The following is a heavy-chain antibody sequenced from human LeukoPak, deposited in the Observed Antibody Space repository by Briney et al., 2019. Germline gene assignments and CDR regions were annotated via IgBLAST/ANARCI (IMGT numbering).Heavy chain of an antibody. CDR2: FDPEDGET. V-gene: IGHV1-24*01. D-gene: IGHD3-3*01. CDR1: GYTLTELS. CDR3: ATHNISRITIFGVVIKGRYNWFDP. Sequence: GASVNVSCKVSGYTLTELSMHWVRQAPGKGLEWMGGFDPEDGETIYAQKFQGRVTMTEDTSTDTAYMELSSLRSEDTAVYYCATHNISRITIFGVVIKGRYNWFDPWGQGTLVTVSS. J-gene: IGHJ5*02.